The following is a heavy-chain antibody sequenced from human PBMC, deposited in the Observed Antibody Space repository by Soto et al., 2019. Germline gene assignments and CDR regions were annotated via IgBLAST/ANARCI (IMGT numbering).Heavy chain of an antibody. V-gene: IGHV3-21*01. Sequence: EVQLVESGGGRVKPGGSLRLSCEAAGFTFSCYTIKWGSQSPGKGLEWVSSISSRSTSIYYSDSVKGRFTISRDNAQNSLFMQMDSLRAEATAVYYCAIVLGSVPIKSNYIDVWCKGATVTFSS. CDR3: AIVLGSVPIKSNYIDV. CDR2: ISSRSTSI. J-gene: IGHJ6*03. CDR1: GFTFSCYT. D-gene: IGHD2-15*01.